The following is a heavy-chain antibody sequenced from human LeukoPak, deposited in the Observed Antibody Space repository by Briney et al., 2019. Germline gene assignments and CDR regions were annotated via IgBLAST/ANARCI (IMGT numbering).Heavy chain of an antibody. J-gene: IGHJ4*02. Sequence: GPSLILPCAASGFTFSGHLMSCFRQAPGKGLEWVANINQGGSDKYYVGSVKGRFTISRDNANNLLYLQMNSLRGEDTAVYYCTRDRSRAEDDWGQGTLVTVSS. CDR3: TRDRSRAEDD. D-gene: IGHD1-14*01. CDR2: INQGGSDK. V-gene: IGHV3-7*01. CDR1: GFTFSGHL.